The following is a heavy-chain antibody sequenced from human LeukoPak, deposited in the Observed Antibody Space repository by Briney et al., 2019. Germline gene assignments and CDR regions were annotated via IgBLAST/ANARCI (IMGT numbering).Heavy chain of an antibody. J-gene: IGHJ6*03. CDR2: INSDGSST. V-gene: IGHV3-74*01. CDR1: GFTFSSYW. D-gene: IGHD2-2*01. CDR3: ARGVVVPPYYYYYMDV. Sequence: GGSLRLSCAASGFTFSSYWMHWVRQAPGKGLVWVSRINSDGSSTSYADSVKGRFTISKDNAKNTLYLQMNSLRAEDTAVYYCARGVVVPPYYYYYMDVWGKGTTVTVSS.